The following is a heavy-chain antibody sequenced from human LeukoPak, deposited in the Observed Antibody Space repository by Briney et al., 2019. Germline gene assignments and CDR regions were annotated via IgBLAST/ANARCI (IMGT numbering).Heavy chain of an antibody. D-gene: IGHD1-26*01. CDR3: ARDALVATTQLYYYYYMDV. V-gene: IGHV1-2*02. CDR2: INPNSGGT. CDR1: GYIFTGYY. J-gene: IGHJ6*03. Sequence: ASVKVSCKASGYIFTGYYMHWVRQAPGQGLEWMGWINPNSGGTNYAQKFQGRVTMTRDTSISTAYMELSRLRSDDTAVYYCARDALVATTQLYYYYYMDVWGKGTTVTISS.